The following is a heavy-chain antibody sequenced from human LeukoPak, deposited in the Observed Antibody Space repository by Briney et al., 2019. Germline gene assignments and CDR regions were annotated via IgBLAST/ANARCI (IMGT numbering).Heavy chain of an antibody. V-gene: IGHV3-33*01. Sequence: GGSLRLSCAASGFTFSTYTMHWVRQAPGKGLEWVAVIWSDGSNENYADSVKGRFTISRDNSKNTLYLQMDSLGAEETAVYYCARALRGWPLDCWGQGTLVTVSS. CDR2: IWSDGSNE. CDR3: ARALRGWPLDC. CDR1: GFTFSTYT. J-gene: IGHJ4*02. D-gene: IGHD6-19*01.